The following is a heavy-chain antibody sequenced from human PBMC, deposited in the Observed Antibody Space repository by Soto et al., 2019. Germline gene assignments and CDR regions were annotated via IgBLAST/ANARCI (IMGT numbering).Heavy chain of an antibody. V-gene: IGHV1-69*01. J-gene: IGHJ4*02. D-gene: IGHD5-18*01. CDR2: IIPIFGTA. CDR3: ARDLRLGDTAMVTGDY. CDR1: GGTFSSYA. Sequence: QVQLVQSGAEVKKPGSSVKVSCKASGGTFSSYAISWVRQAPGQGLEWMGGIIPIFGTANYAQKFQGRVTITADESTSTANMELSSLRPEDTAVYYGARDLRLGDTAMVTGDYWGQGTLVTVSS.